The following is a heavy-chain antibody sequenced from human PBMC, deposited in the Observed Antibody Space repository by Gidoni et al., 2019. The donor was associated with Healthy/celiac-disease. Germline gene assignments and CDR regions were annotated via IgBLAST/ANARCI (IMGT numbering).Heavy chain of an antibody. CDR2: IIPIFGTA. CDR3: ASYFGYTTLAVAGDL. Sequence: QVQLLHPGAELKKPGSSVTFSSKPSGAPFTSYAISWVRQAPGQGLEWLGGIIPIFGTANYAQKFQGRVTITADESTSTAYMELSSLRSEDTAVYYCASYFGYTTLAVAGDLWGRGTLVTVSS. D-gene: IGHD6-19*01. V-gene: IGHV1-69*01. J-gene: IGHJ2*01. CDR1: GAPFTSYA.